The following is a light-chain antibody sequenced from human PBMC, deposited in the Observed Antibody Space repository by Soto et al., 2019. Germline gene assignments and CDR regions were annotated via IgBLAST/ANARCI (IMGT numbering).Light chain of an antibody. V-gene: IGLV2-14*03. CDR3: TSWTTNNIPYV. J-gene: IGLJ1*01. CDR1: NSDIGGYNY. CDR2: EVS. Sequence: QSALTQPASVSGSPGQSITISCTGTNSDIGGYNYVSWYQQHPGKAPKLLISEVSNRPSGVSDRFSGSKSGSTASLTISGLQADDEADYYCTSWTTNNIPYVFGTGTKVTVL.